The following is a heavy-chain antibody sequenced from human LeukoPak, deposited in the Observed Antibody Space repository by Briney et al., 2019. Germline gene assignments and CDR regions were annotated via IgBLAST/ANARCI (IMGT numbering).Heavy chain of an antibody. CDR2: IYHSGST. CDR3: ARDRAAGAPGAFDI. Sequence: SETLSLTCTVSGGSISSSNWWSWVRQPPGKGLEWIGEIYHSGSTNYNPSLKSRVTISVDKSKNQFSLKLSSVTAADTAVYYCARDRAAGAPGAFDIWGQGTMVTVSS. CDR1: GGSISSSNW. V-gene: IGHV4-4*02. D-gene: IGHD3-10*01. J-gene: IGHJ3*02.